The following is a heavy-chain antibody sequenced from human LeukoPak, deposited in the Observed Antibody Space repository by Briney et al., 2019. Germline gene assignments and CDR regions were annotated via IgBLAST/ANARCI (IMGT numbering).Heavy chain of an antibody. CDR3: AREELGSSLGFDP. CDR2: ISYDGSNK. D-gene: IGHD3-16*01. CDR1: GFTFSSYG. Sequence: QPGGSLRLSCAASGFTFSSYGMHWVRQAPGKGLEWVAVISYDGSNKYYADSVKGRFTISRDNSKNTLYLQMNSLRAEDTAVYYCAREELGSSLGFDPWGQGTLVTVSS. J-gene: IGHJ5*02. V-gene: IGHV3-30*03.